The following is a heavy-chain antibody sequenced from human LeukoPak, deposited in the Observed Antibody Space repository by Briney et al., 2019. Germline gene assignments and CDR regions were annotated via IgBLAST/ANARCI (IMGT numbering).Heavy chain of an antibody. CDR3: ARLSGGSYYYYGMDV. D-gene: IGHD2-15*01. J-gene: IGHJ6*02. CDR2: IYYSGST. V-gene: IGHV4-59*08. Sequence: PSETLSLTCTVSGGSFSSYYWSWIRQPPGKGLEWIGYIYYSGSTNYNPSLKSRVTISVDTSKNQFSLNLSSVTAADTAVYYCARLSGGSYYYYGMDVWGQGTTVTVSS. CDR1: GGSFSSYY.